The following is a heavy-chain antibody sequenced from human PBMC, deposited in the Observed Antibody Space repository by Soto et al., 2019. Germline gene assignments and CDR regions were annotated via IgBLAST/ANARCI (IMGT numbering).Heavy chain of an antibody. V-gene: IGHV3-64*01. J-gene: IGHJ6*02. CDR2: ISTNGGST. D-gene: IGHD6-19*01. CDR1: GFTFSTYT. Sequence: EVQLVESGGGLVQPGGSLRLSCAASGFTFSTYTMHWVRQAPGKGLEYVSGISTNGGSTYYRTSVKGRFTISRDNSKNTLYLQMCSLGAEDMAVYYCAGRIAVAGTNYYGMDVLGQGTTVTVSS. CDR3: AGRIAVAGTNYYGMDV.